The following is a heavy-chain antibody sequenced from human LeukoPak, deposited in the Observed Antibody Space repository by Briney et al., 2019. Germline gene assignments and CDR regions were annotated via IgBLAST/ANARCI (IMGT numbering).Heavy chain of an antibody. J-gene: IGHJ4*02. CDR2: IYTSGST. V-gene: IGHV4-4*07. CDR3: ARDHVSLGSFDY. CDR1: GGSISSYY. Sequence: PSETLSLTCTVSGGSISSYYWSWIRQPAGKGLEWIGRIYTSGSTNYNPSLKSRVTISVDKSKNQFSLKLSSVTAADTAVYYCARDHVSLGSFDYWGQGTLVTASS.